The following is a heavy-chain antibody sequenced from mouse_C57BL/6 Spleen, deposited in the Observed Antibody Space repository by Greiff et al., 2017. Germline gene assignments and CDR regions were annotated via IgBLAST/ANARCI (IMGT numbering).Heavy chain of an antibody. Sequence: QVQLQQSGPELVKPGASVKISCKASGYAFSSSWMNWVKQRPGKGLEWIGRIYPGDGDTNYNGKFKGKATLTADKSSSTAYMQLSSLTSEDSAVYFCARKLDGYYDYFDYWGQGTTLTVSS. CDR1: GYAFSSSW. CDR2: IYPGDGDT. J-gene: IGHJ2*01. D-gene: IGHD2-3*01. V-gene: IGHV1-82*01. CDR3: ARKLDGYYDYFDY.